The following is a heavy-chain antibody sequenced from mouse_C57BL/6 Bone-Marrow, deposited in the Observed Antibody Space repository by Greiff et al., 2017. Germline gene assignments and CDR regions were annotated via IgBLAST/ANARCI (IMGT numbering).Heavy chain of an antibody. CDR1: GFNIKDDY. CDR3: TQTRGWFAY. CDR2: IDPENGDT. J-gene: IGHJ3*01. Sequence: EVKLLESGAELVRPGASVKLSCTASGFNIKDDYMHWVKQRPEQGLEWIGWIDPENGDTEYASKFQGKATITADTSSNTAYLQLSSLTSEDTAVYYCTQTRGWFAYWGQGTLVTVSA. V-gene: IGHV14-4*01.